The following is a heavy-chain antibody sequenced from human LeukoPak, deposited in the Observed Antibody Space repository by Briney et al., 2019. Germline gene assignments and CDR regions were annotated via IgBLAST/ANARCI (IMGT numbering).Heavy chain of an antibody. D-gene: IGHD3-10*01. Sequence: KASETLSLTCTVSGGSISSYYWSWIRQPPGKGLEWIGYIYYSGSTNYNPSLKGRVTISVDTSKNQFSLKLSSVTAADTAVYYCARASPYYGSGRRYYFDYWGQGTLVTVSS. CDR1: GGSISSYY. CDR3: ARASPYYGSGRRYYFDY. CDR2: IYYSGST. V-gene: IGHV4-59*01. J-gene: IGHJ4*02.